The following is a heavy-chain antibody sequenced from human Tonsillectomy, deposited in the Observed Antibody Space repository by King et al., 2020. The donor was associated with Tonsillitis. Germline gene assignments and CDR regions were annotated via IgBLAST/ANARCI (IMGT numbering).Heavy chain of an antibody. V-gene: IGHV4-39*01. J-gene: IGHJ5*01. CDR3: AIFPVTVNGDS. CDR2: IHSGGNT. CDR1: GASSTNGTYF. D-gene: IGHD2-8*01. Sequence: QLQLQESGPGLVKPSETLSLTCSVSGASSTNGTYFWGWNRQPPGQGLEWIGFIHSGGNTYYKSSLKGRVTITADTPKNKFSMKLTSVTPADTSFYYCAIFPVTVNGDSCGQGILVTVSS.